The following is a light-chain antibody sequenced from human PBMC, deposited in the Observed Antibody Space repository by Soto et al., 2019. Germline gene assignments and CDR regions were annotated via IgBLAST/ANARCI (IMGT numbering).Light chain of an antibody. J-gene: IGLJ2*01. CDR2: YDS. CDR1: NIGSES. V-gene: IGLV3-21*04. Sequence: SYELTQPPSVSVAPGKTARITCGGNNIGSESVHWYQQKPGQAPVLVIFYDSDRPSGIPERFSGSNSGNTATLTISRVEAGDEADYYCQVWDSRSDHPVFGGGTKLIVL. CDR3: QVWDSRSDHPV.